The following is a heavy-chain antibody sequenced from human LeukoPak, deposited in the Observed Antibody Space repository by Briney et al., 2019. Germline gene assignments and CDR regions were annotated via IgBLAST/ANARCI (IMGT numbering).Heavy chain of an antibody. CDR3: ATTSGSYTYYFDY. Sequence: ASVKVSCKASGGTFSSYAISWVRQAPGQGLEWMGGIIPIFGTANYAQKFQGRVTITADESTSTAYMELSSLRSEDTAVYYCATTSGSYTYYFDYWGQGTLVTVSS. J-gene: IGHJ4*02. CDR2: IIPIFGTA. V-gene: IGHV1-69*13. CDR1: GGTFSSYA. D-gene: IGHD1-26*01.